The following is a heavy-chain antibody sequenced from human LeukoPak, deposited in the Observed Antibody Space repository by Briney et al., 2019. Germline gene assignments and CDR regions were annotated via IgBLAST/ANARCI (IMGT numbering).Heavy chain of an antibody. D-gene: IGHD6-13*01. V-gene: IGHV3-21*01. CDR3: ARGYSSSWYLD. Sequence: TGGSLRLSCAASGFTVSSNYMSWVRQAPWKGLEFVSSISSSSSFIYYADSVKGRFTISRDNAKKSLSLQMNSLRADDTAVYYCARGYSSSWYLDWGQGTLVTVSS. J-gene: IGHJ4*02. CDR2: ISSSSSFI. CDR1: GFTVSSNY.